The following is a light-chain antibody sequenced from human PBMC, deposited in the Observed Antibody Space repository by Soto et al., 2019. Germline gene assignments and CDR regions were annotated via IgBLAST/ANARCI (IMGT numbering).Light chain of an antibody. V-gene: IGKV3-20*01. CDR3: QQYGSSPVT. Sequence: VLTQSPGTLSLSPGERATLSCRASQSVTNYLVWYQQKAGQAPRLLIYGASSRAPGIPDRFSGSGSGTDFTLTINRLEPEDFAVYYCQQYGSSPVTFGQGTKLEIK. J-gene: IGKJ2*01. CDR2: GAS. CDR1: QSVTNY.